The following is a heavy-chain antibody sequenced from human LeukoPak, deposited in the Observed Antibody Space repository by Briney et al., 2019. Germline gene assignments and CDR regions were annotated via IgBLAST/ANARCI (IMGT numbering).Heavy chain of an antibody. J-gene: IGHJ4*02. Sequence: GGSLRLSCAASGFTFSDYYMSWIRQAPGKGLEWVSGISGSGGNVYYTDSVKGRFSISRDNSTNTLYLQMSSLRVEDTAIYYCAKQTTNGGYSPADYWGQGTLVTVSS. CDR3: AKQTTNGGYSPADY. D-gene: IGHD2-8*01. CDR2: ISGSGGNV. CDR1: GFTFSDYY. V-gene: IGHV3-23*01.